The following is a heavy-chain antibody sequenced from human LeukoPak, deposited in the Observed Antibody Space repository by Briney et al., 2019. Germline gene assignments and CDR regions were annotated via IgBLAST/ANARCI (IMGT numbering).Heavy chain of an antibody. Sequence: PSETLSLTCAVSGGSISSTNWWSWVRQPPGKGLEWIGEIYQSGSTNYNPSLKSRVIISVDESKNQFSLNLSSVTAADTAVYYCARLTFYYDSSDFYSHYFDYWGQGTLVTVSS. J-gene: IGHJ4*02. CDR3: ARLTFYYDSSDFYSHYFDY. CDR1: GGSISSTNW. D-gene: IGHD3-22*01. CDR2: IYQSGST. V-gene: IGHV4-4*02.